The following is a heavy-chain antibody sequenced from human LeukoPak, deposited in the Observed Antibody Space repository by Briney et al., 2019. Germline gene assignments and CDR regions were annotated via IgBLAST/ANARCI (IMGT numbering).Heavy chain of an antibody. J-gene: IGHJ4*02. Sequence: ASVKVSCKASGYTFTSYAMNWVRQAPGQGLEWMGWINTNTGNPTYAQGFTGRFVFSLDTSVSTAYLQISSLKAEDTAVYYCARDRFENYYGSGSYYPDGWESYYFDYWGQGTLVTVSS. CDR3: ARDRFENYYGSGSYYPDGWESYYFDY. CDR2: INTNTGNP. CDR1: GYTFTSYA. D-gene: IGHD3-10*01. V-gene: IGHV7-4-1*02.